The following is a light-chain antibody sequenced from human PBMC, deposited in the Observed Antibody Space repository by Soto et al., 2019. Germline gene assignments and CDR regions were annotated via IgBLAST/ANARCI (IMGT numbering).Light chain of an antibody. J-gene: IGLJ2*01. CDR3: AAWDGSLNNVL. CDR2: GNN. Sequence: QAGLTQRPSASETPGQRVTISCSGSGSSIGTNTVNWYRQLPGTAPKLLIYGNNQRPSGVPDPFSGSKSGTSASLAISGLQSEDEAEYYCAAWDGSLNNVLFGGGTQLTVL. V-gene: IGLV1-44*01. CDR1: GSSIGTNT.